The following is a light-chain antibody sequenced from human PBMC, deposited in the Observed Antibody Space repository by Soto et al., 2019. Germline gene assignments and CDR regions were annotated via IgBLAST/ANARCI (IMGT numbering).Light chain of an antibody. J-gene: IGKJ4*01. V-gene: IGKV1-12*01. Sequence: DIQMTQSPSSVSASVGDRVTITCRASQDISGWLAWYQQKPGKAPKLLIYAASRLHSGVPSRFSGSESGTDFTLTISRLQPEDSATYFCHQANSFPLTFGGGTKVEIK. CDR3: HQANSFPLT. CDR2: AAS. CDR1: QDISGW.